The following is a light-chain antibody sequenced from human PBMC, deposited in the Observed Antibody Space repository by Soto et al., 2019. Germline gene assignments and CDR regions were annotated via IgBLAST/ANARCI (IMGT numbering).Light chain of an antibody. CDR2: DVS. CDR1: SSDVGGYNY. CDR3: SSYTSSTTEV. J-gene: IGLJ1*01. V-gene: IGLV2-14*01. Sequence: QSVLTQPASVSGSPGQSITISCTGTSSDVGGYNYVSWYQQHPGKAPKLMIYDVSSRPSGVSNRFSGSKSGNTASLTISGLQAEDEADYYRSSYTSSTTEVFGTGTKLTVL.